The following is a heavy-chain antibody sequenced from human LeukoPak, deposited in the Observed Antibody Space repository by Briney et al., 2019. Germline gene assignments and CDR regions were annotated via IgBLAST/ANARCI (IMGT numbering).Heavy chain of an antibody. CDR1: GYTFTSYD. J-gene: IGHJ6*03. D-gene: IGHD2-2*01. Sequence: ASVTVSCTASGYTFTSYDINWVRQAPGQGLEWMGWMNPNSGNTGYAQKFQGRVTMTRNTSISTAYMELSSLRSEDTAVYYCARGFGPRSSTSCYVFYYYDYMDVWGKGTTVTVSS. V-gene: IGHV1-8*01. CDR2: MNPNSGNT. CDR3: ARGFGPRSSTSCYVFYYYDYMDV.